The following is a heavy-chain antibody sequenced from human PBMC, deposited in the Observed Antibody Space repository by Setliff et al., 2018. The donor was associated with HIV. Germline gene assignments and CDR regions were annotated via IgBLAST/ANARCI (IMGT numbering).Heavy chain of an antibody. Sequence: ASVKVSCKASGYTFTAYVMHWVRQAPGQRLEWMGWINAGNGNTKYSQKFQGRVTFIRDTSASTAYMELSSLRSEDTAVYYCARGSSSIFGVLVLLPHSYYYMDVWGKGTTVTVSS. D-gene: IGHD3-3*01. CDR1: GYTFTAYV. J-gene: IGHJ6*03. CDR2: INAGNGNT. CDR3: ARGSSSIFGVLVLLPHSYYYMDV. V-gene: IGHV1-3*01.